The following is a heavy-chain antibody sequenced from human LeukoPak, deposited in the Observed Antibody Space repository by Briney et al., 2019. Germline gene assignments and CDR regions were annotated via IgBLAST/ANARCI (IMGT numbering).Heavy chain of an antibody. V-gene: IGHV1-46*01. D-gene: IGHD2-2*01. J-gene: IGHJ4*02. CDR3: ARDPGYCSSTSCYDY. CDR2: INPSGGST. Sequence: ASVKVSCKASGYTFTSYYMHWVRQAPGQGLEWMGIINPSGGSTSYAQKFQGRVTITRDTSASTAYMELSSLRSEDTAVYYCARDPGYCSSTSCYDYWGQGTLVTVSS. CDR1: GYTFTSYY.